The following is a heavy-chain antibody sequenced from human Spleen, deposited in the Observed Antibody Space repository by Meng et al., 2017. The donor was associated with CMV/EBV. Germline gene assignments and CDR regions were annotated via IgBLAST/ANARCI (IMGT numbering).Heavy chain of an antibody. D-gene: IGHD3-9*01. CDR3: ATGSDFDY. CDR1: GDSVSSKSAA. J-gene: IGHJ4*02. V-gene: IGHV6-1*01. CDR2: TYCRSKWYT. Sequence: AVAGDSVSSKSAAWHWCRQSPSRGLEWLGRTYCRSKWYTDYAVSVKSRIIINPDTSKNQFSLHLNSVTPEDTAVYYCATGSDFDYWGQGTLVTVS.